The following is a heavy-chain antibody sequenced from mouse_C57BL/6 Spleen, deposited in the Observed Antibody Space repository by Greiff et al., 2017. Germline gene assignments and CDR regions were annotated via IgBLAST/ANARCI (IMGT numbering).Heavy chain of an antibody. V-gene: IGHV1-82*01. Sequence: QVQLKESGPELVKPGASVKISCKASGYAFSSSWMNWVKQRPGKGLEWIGRIYPGSGGTNYNEKFKGKATLTADKSSSTAYMQLSSLTSEDSAVYFCARSARGLLYYYAMDYWGQGTSVTVSS. CDR2: IYPGSGGT. CDR1: GYAFSSSW. CDR3: ARSARGLLYYYAMDY. J-gene: IGHJ4*01. D-gene: IGHD3-3*01.